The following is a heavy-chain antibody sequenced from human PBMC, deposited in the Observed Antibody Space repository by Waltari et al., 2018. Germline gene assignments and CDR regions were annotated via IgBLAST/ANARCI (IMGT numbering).Heavy chain of an antibody. J-gene: IGHJ3*02. V-gene: IGHV4-59*01. D-gene: IGHD2-2*02. Sequence: QVQLQESGPGLVKPSETLSLTCTVSGGSISSYYWSWIRQPPGKGLEWIGYIYYSGSTNYNPSLKSRVTISGDTSKNQFFLKLSSVTAADTAVYYCARVGKLGYCSSTSCYTGAFDIWGQGTMVTVSS. CDR2: IYYSGST. CDR1: GGSISSYY. CDR3: ARVGKLGYCSSTSCYTGAFDI.